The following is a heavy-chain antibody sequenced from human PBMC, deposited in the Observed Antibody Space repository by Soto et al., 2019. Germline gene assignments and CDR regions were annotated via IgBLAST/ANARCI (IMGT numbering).Heavy chain of an antibody. D-gene: IGHD3-22*01. Sequence: ASVTVSCKASGGTFSSYGISWVRQAPGQGLEWMGWISAYNGNTNYAQKLQGRVTMTTDTSTSTAYMELRSLRSDDTAVYYCARESYYYDSSGYLNDAFDIWGQGTMVTVSS. CDR2: ISAYNGNT. CDR3: ARESYYYDSSGYLNDAFDI. V-gene: IGHV1-18*01. CDR1: GGTFSSYG. J-gene: IGHJ3*02.